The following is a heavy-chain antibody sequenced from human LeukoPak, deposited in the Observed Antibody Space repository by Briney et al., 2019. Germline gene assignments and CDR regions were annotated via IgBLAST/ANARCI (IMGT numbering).Heavy chain of an antibody. V-gene: IGHV4-30-4*02. Sequence: SDTLSLTCSVSGGSMSSSDYYWSWIRQPPGKGLEWIGYTYYRGSTNYDPSLKSRVSMSVDTSKNQFSLSVTSVTAADTAVYYCARAKYYDILTGYPASGWFDPWGQGTLVTVSS. CDR2: TYYRGST. J-gene: IGHJ5*02. CDR1: GGSMSSSDYY. D-gene: IGHD3-9*01. CDR3: ARAKYYDILTGYPASGWFDP.